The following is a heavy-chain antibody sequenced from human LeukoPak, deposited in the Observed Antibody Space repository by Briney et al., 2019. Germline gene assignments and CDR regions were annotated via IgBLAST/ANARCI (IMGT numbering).Heavy chain of an antibody. CDR1: GYSISSGYQ. D-gene: IGHD4-11*01. CDR2: INYSGST. Sequence: SETLSLTCSVSGYSISSGYQWGWIRQSPGKGQEWLGSINYSGSTYDNRSLKSRVTLSIDTSKNQFSLNVRAVTAADTAVYYCARSELNDYSRYWGQGILVIVSS. J-gene: IGHJ4*02. V-gene: IGHV4-38-2*02. CDR3: ARSELNDYSRY.